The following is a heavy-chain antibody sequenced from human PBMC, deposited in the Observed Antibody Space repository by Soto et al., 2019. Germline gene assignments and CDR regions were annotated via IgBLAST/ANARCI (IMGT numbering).Heavy chain of an antibody. CDR3: ARETATTRVGFDP. D-gene: IGHD1-7*01. CDR2: IYYSGST. Sequence: SETLSLTCTVSGGSVSGYYWTWIRQPPGRGLEWIGYIYYSGSTNFNPSLKSRVTMSIDTSKNQLSLNLASVTAADTAVYYCARETATTRVGFDPWGQGTLVTVYS. J-gene: IGHJ5*02. V-gene: IGHV4-59*02. CDR1: GGSVSGYY.